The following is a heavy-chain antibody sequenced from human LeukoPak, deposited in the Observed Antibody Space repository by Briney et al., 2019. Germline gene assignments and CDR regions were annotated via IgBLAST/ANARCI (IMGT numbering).Heavy chain of an antibody. Sequence: GGSLRLSCAASGFTFSSYAMSWVRQAPGKGLEWVSGISGSGGTTFYADSVKGRFTISRDNSKNTLYLQMNSLRAEDTAVYYCARGPRTDSFDYWGHGTLVTVSS. CDR1: GFTFSSYA. CDR2: ISGSGGTT. D-gene: IGHD4-17*01. V-gene: IGHV3-23*01. J-gene: IGHJ4*01. CDR3: ARGPRTDSFDY.